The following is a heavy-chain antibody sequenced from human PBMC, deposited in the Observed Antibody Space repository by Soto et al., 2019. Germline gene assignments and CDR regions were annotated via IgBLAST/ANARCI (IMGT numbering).Heavy chain of an antibody. D-gene: IGHD3-9*01. CDR2: INHSGST. CDR1: GGSFSGYY. J-gene: IGHJ4*02. V-gene: IGHV4-34*01. CDR3: ILRYFDWFRYFDY. Sequence: QVQLQQWGAGLLKPSETLSLTCAVYGGSFSGYYWSWIRQPPGKGLEWIGEINHSGSTNYNPSLKSRVTISVDTSKHQFSLKLSSVTAADTAVYYCILRYFDWFRYFDYWGQGTLVTVSS.